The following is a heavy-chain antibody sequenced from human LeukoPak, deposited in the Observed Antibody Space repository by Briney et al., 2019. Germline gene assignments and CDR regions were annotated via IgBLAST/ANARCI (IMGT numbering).Heavy chain of an antibody. CDR1: GFTFSNAW. CDR2: ISTSSSYI. V-gene: IGHV3-21*01. Sequence: GGSLRLSCAAPGFTFSNAWMSWVRQAPGKGLEWVSSISTSSSYIYYADSVKGRFTISRDNAMKSLCLQMNSLRAEDTAVYYCARGRAVVAASDNWFDPWGQGTLVTVSS. J-gene: IGHJ5*02. D-gene: IGHD2-15*01. CDR3: ARGRAVVAASDNWFDP.